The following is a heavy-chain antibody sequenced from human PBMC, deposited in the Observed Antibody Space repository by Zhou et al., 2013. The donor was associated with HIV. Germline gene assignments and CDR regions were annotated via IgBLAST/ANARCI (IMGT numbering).Heavy chain of an antibody. V-gene: IGHV1-2*02. CDR2: INPQKGAT. J-gene: IGHJ4*02. Sequence: VQLIQSGAEVKRPGASVKVSCTTSGYTFTNYYTHWVRQAPGQRLEWMGWINPQKGATNYAQKFHDRVTMTTDTSTNTAYMELTSLTSDDTAIYFCVRDAGPVDFDYWGQGTLVIVSS. CDR1: GYTFTNYY. CDR3: VRDAGPVDFDY.